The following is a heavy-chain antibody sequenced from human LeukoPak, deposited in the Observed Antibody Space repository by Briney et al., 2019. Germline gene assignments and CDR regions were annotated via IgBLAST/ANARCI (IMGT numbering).Heavy chain of an antibody. V-gene: IGHV4-30-2*01. J-gene: IGHJ4*02. D-gene: IGHD3-10*01. CDR3: ASERRNRVIDY. CDR1: GGSISSGGYS. CDR2: IYHSGST. Sequence: PSETLSLTCAVSGGSISSGGYSWSWIRQPPGKGLEWIGYIYHSGSTYYNPSLKSRVTISVDRSKNQFSLKLSSVTAADTAVYYCASERRNRVIDYWGQGTLVTVSS.